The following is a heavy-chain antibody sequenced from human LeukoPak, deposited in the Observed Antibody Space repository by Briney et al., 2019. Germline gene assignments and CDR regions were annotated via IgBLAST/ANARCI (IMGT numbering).Heavy chain of an antibody. J-gene: IGHJ2*01. CDR1: GFTFNDYA. D-gene: IGHD5-24*01. CDR3: ARGGGYNAWYFDF. CDR2: IGWNSVTI. Sequence: GGSLRLSCAASGFTFNDYAMHWVRQVPGKGLEWVAGIGWNSVTIDYAESVKGQFTISRDNAKNSLYLQMDSLTSEDTALYSCARGGGYNAWYFDFWGRGTLLTVSS. V-gene: IGHV3-9*01.